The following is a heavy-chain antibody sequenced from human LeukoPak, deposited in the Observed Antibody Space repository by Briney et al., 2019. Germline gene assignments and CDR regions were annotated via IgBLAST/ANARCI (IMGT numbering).Heavy chain of an antibody. CDR2: IYTSGST. J-gene: IGHJ4*02. Sequence: SQTLSLTCTVSGGSISSGSYYWSWIRQPAGRGLEWIGRIYTSGSTNYNPSLKSRVTISVDTSKNQFSLKLSSVTAADTAVCYCARGGNYYDSSGYPLDYWGQGTLVTVSS. CDR3: ARGGNYYDSSGYPLDY. D-gene: IGHD3-22*01. V-gene: IGHV4-61*02. CDR1: GGSISSGSYY.